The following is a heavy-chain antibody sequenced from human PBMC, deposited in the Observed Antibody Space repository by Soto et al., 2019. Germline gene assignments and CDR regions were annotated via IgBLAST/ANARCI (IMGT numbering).Heavy chain of an antibody. CDR3: ARRDVDTAMVAY. CDR1: GGSISSSSYY. Sequence: SETLSLTCTVSGGSISSSSYYWGWIRQPPGKGLDWIGSIYYSGSTYYNPSLKSRVTISVDTSKNQFSLKLSSVTAADTAVYYCARRDVDTAMVAYCGQGTLVTVSS. CDR2: IYYSGST. D-gene: IGHD5-18*01. V-gene: IGHV4-39*01. J-gene: IGHJ4*02.